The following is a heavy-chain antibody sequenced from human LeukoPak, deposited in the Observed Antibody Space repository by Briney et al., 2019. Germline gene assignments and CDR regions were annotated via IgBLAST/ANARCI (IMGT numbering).Heavy chain of an antibody. CDR3: ARDTLSSSFFFSGMDV. V-gene: IGHV3-21*01. Sequence: GSLRLSCAASGFTFSSYSMNWVRQAPGKGLEWVSSISSSSSYIYYADSVKGRFTISRDNAKNSLYLQMNSLRAEDTAVYYCARDTLSSSFFFSGMDVWGQGTTVTVSS. CDR2: ISSSSSYI. D-gene: IGHD6-13*01. CDR1: GFTFSSYS. J-gene: IGHJ6*02.